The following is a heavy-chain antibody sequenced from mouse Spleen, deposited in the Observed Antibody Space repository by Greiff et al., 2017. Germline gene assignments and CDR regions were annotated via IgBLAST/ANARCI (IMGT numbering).Heavy chain of an antibody. D-gene: IGHD4-1*01. CDR3: ARREINWALDY. CDR2: IYPSDSET. V-gene: IGHV1-61*01. J-gene: IGHJ2*01. CDR1: GYTFTSYW. Sequence: QVQLQQPGAELVRPGSSVKLSCKASGYTFTSYWMDWVKQRPGQGLEWIGNIYPSDSETHYNQKFKDKATLTVDKSSSTAYMQLSSLTSEDSAVYYCARREINWALDYWGQGTTLTVSS.